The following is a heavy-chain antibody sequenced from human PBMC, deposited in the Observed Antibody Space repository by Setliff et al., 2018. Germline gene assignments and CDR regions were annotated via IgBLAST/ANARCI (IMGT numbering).Heavy chain of an antibody. CDR3: ARGGPTLTTSRVLVVSSFDP. CDR2: INHSGST. CDR1: GGSFSGYY. D-gene: IGHD3-3*01. V-gene: IGHV4-34*01. Sequence: SETLSLTCAVYGGSFSGYYWTWIRQPPGKGLEWIGEINHSGSTNYNPSLKSRVTISVDTSKNQFSLKLSSVTAADTATYYCARGGPTLTTSRVLVVSSFDPWGQGSRVTVSS. J-gene: IGHJ5*02.